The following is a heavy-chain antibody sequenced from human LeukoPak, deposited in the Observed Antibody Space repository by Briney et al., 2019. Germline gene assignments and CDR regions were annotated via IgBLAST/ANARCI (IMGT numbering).Heavy chain of an antibody. V-gene: IGHV3-33*01. J-gene: IGHJ5*02. D-gene: IGHD3-3*01. CDR3: ARGGLGYYDVNWFDP. CDR1: GFSFSTYG. CDR2: IWYDGRNK. Sequence: VESGGGVVQPGRSLKLSCAASGFSFSTYGMHWVRQAPGKGLEWVAVIWYDGRNKYYADSVKGRFSVSRDNSNNTLDLQTNSLRDEDTAVYYCARGGLGYYDVNWFDPWGQGTLVVVSS.